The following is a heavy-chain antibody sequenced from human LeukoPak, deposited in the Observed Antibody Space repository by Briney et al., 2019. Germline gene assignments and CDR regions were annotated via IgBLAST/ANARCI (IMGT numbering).Heavy chain of an antibody. V-gene: IGHV3-74*01. D-gene: IGHD1-1*01. CDR1: GFTFSSFW. J-gene: IGHJ4*02. Sequence: GGSLRLSCVASGFTFSSFWMQWVRQAPGKGLVCVSRINTDGSNTNYADSVRGRFTISRVSAKNTLYLQMNSLRAEDTAVYYCARIGTSLAAYWGQGTLVTVSS. CDR2: INTDGSNT. CDR3: ARIGTSLAAY.